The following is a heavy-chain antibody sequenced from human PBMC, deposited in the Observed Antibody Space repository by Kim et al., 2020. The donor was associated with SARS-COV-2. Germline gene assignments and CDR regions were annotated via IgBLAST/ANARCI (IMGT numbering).Heavy chain of an antibody. D-gene: IGHD6-6*01. CDR2: IYSARTGSET. Sequence: GGSLRLSCAASGFTSNTYAMNWVRQAPGKGLEWVSVIYSARTGSETCYADSVKGRFTISRDISKSTVHLQMNSLRAEDTAVYYCAKSLRGSTSSPLYFYYGMDVWGQGTTVTVSS. CDR3: AKSLRGSTSSPLYFYYGMDV. J-gene: IGHJ6*02. CDR1: GFTSNTYA. V-gene: IGHV3-23*03.